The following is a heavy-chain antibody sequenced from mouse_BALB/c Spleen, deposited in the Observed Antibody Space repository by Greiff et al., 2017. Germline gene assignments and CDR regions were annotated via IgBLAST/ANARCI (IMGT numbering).Heavy chain of an antibody. J-gene: IGHJ4*01. D-gene: IGHD1-2*01. CDR2: INPSTGYT. CDR3: ARKALIYYGYDYAMDY. Sequence: VKVVESGAELAKPGASVKMSCKASGYTFTSYWMHWVKQRPGQGLEWIGYINPSTGYTEYNQKFKDKATLTADKSSSTAYMQLSSLTSEDSAVYYCARKALIYYGYDYAMDYWGQGTSVTVSS. V-gene: IGHV1-7*01. CDR1: GYTFTSYW.